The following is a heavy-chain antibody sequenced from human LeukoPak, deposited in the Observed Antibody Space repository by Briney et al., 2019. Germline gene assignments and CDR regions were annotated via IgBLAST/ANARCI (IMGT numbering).Heavy chain of an antibody. J-gene: IGHJ4*02. CDR3: ARDIYYYDSSGYYFSGGSDY. CDR1: GFIFSDYY. CDR2: ISSGGSTI. D-gene: IGHD3-22*01. V-gene: IGHV3-11*04. Sequence: GGSLRLSCAASGFIFSDYYMSWIRQAPGKGLEWVSYISSGGSTIYYADSVKGRFTISRVNAKNSLYLQMNSLRAEDTAVYYCARDIYYYDSSGYYFSGGSDYWGQGTLVTVSS.